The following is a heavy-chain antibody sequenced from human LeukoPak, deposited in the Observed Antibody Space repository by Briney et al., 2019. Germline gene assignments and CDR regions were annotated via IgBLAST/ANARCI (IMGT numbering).Heavy chain of an antibody. J-gene: IGHJ4*02. Sequence: GGPLRLSCAASGFTFSSYAMSWVRQAPGKGLEWVSAISGSGGSTYYADSEKGRFTISRDNVENSLHLQMNSLRAEDTAMYYCTRDPHALDYWGQGTLVTVSS. CDR3: TRDPHALDY. CDR2: ISGSGGST. V-gene: IGHV3-23*01. CDR1: GFTFSSYA.